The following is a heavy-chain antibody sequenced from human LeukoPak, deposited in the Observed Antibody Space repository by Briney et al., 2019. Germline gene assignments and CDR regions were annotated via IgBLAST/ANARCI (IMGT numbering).Heavy chain of an antibody. V-gene: IGHV4-4*07. CDR2: IFTSGS. J-gene: IGHJ4*02. D-gene: IGHD3-22*01. CDR3: ARRKYSDTSGYYHFDY. Sequence: PSETLSLTCTVSGGSISGYYWNWIRQPAGKGLEWIGRIFTSGSDPNPSLKSRVTMSIDTSKNQFSLRLSSVTAADTSVYYCARRKYSDTSGYYHFDYWGQGTLVTVSS. CDR1: GGSISGYY.